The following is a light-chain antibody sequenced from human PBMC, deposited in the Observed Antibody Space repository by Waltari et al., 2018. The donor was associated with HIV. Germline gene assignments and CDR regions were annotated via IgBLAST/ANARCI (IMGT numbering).Light chain of an antibody. CDR3: QSYDGSLGGYV. CDR2: GHT. J-gene: IGLJ1*01. CDR1: ISNIGAGYD. Sequence: SVLTQPPSVSGAPGQRVTIACTGTISNIGAGYDVHWYQQLPGTAPKLLIYGHTNRPSGVPDRFSGSKSGTPASLAITGLQAEDEADYYCQSYDGSLGGYVFGTGTAVTVL. V-gene: IGLV1-40*01.